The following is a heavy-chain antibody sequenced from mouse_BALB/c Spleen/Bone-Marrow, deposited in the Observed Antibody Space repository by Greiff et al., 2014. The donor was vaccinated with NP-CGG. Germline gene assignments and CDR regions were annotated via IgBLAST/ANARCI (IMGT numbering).Heavy chain of an antibody. CDR3: ARSIYDGYPEAMDY. CDR2: NNPGSGGT. V-gene: IGHV1-54*03. Sequence: VQVVESGAELVRPGTSVKVSCKASGYAFTNYLIEWVKQRPGQGLEWIGVNNPGSGGTNYNEKFKGKATLTADKSSSTVYMQLSSLTSDDSAVYFCARSIYDGYPEAMDYWGQGTSVTVSS. D-gene: IGHD2-3*01. CDR1: GYAFTNYL. J-gene: IGHJ4*01.